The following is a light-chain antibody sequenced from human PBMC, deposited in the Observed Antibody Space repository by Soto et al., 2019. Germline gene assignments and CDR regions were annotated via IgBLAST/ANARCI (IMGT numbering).Light chain of an antibody. V-gene: IGLV2-23*03. J-gene: IGLJ1*01. CDR2: EGS. CDR1: SRDVGSYNL. Sequence: QSVLTQPASVSGSPGQSITISCTGTSRDVGSYNLVSWYQQHPGKAPKLMIYEGSKRPSGVSNRFSGSKSGNTASLTISGPQAEDEAVYYCCSHPGRNTFLYVFGTGTKLTV. CDR3: CSHPGRNTFLYV.